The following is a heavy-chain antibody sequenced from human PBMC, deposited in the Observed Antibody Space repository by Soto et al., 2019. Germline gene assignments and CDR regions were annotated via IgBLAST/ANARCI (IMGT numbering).Heavy chain of an antibody. V-gene: IGHV3-73*01. CDR1: WFTFSGSA. J-gene: IGHJ4*02. CDR3: TRQYYDSSGYDFDY. CDR2: IRSKANSYAT. Sequence: GGSLRLSCAASWFTFSGSAMHWVRQASGKGLEWVGRIRSKANSYATAYAASVKGRFTISRDDSKNTAYLQMNSLKTEDTAVYYCTRQYYDSSGYDFDYWGQGTLVTVSS. D-gene: IGHD3-22*01.